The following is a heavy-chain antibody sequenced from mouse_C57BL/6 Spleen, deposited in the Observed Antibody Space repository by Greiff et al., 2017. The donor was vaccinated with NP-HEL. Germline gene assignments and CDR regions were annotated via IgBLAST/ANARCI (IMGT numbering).Heavy chain of an antibody. CDR1: GYTFTDYE. D-gene: IGHD2-3*01. CDR2: IDPETGGT. Sequence: QVQLQQSGAELVRPGASVTLSCKASGYTFTDYEMHWVKQTPVHGLEWIGAIDPETGGTAYNQKFKGKAILTADKSSSTAYMELRSLTSEDSAVYYCTRGRDGYYAYFDYWGHGTTLTVSS. V-gene: IGHV1-15*01. CDR3: TRGRDGYYAYFDY. J-gene: IGHJ2*01.